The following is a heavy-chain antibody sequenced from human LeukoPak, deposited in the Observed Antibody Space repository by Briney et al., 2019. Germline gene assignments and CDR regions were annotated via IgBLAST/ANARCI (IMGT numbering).Heavy chain of an antibody. CDR2: IIPIFGTA. V-gene: IGHV1-69*05. CDR3: ARDSYYDSSGYGY. D-gene: IGHD3-22*01. J-gene: IGHJ4*02. Sequence: GASVKVSCKASGGTFSSYAISWVRQAPGQGLEWMGGIIPIFGTANYAQKFQGRVTMTRNTSINTAYMELSSLRSEDTAVYYCARDSYYDSSGYGYWGQGTLVTVSS. CDR1: GGTFSSYA.